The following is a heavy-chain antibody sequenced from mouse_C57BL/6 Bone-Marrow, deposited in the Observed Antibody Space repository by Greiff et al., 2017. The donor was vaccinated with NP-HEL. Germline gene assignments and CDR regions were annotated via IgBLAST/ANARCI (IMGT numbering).Heavy chain of an antibody. Sequence: QVQLQQPGAELVRPGSSVKLSCKASGYTFTSYWLAWVKQRPGQGLEWIGNIYPSDSETHYNQKFKDKATLTVDKSSSTAYMQLSSLTSEDSAVYYCARNWYLDYWGQGTTLTVSS. J-gene: IGHJ2*01. CDR3: ARNWYLDY. D-gene: IGHD4-1*01. CDR2: IYPSDSET. CDR1: GYTFTSYW. V-gene: IGHV1-61*01.